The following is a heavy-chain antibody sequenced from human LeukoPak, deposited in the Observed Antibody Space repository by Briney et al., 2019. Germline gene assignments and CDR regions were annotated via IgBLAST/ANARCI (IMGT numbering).Heavy chain of an antibody. V-gene: IGHV3-48*01. CDR3: ARMIGGASGDFDN. J-gene: IGHJ4*02. Sequence: GGSLRLSCAASGFTFTNYWMSWVRQAPGKGLEWVSYISSSSSTIYYADSVMGRFIISRDNTKNSLHLQMNSLRVEDTAMYYCARMIGGASGDFDNWGQGTLVTVSS. D-gene: IGHD2-21*01. CDR1: GFTFTNYW. CDR2: ISSSSSTI.